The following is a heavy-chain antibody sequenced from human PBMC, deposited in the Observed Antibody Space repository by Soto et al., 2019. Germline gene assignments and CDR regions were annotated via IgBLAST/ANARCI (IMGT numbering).Heavy chain of an antibody. CDR3: ARRLQIMVVADYYFDY. D-gene: IGHD2-15*01. V-gene: IGHV4-31*03. J-gene: IGHJ4*02. Sequence: SETLSLTCTVSGGSISSGGYYWSWIRQHPGKGLEWIGYIYYSGSTYYNPSLKSRVTISVDTSKNQFSLKLSSVTAADTAVYYCARRLQIMVVADYYFDYWGQGTLVTVSS. CDR2: IYYSGST. CDR1: GGSISSGGYY.